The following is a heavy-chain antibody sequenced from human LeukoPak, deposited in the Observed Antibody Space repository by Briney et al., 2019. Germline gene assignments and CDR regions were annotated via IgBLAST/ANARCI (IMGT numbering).Heavy chain of an antibody. D-gene: IGHD6-13*01. Sequence: SETLSLTCAVYGGSFSGYYWSWIRQPPGKGLEWIGEINHSGSTNYNPSLKSRVTISVDTSKNQFSLKLSSVTAADTAAYYCARLEAEYFSSSWWYWGQGTLVTVSS. J-gene: IGHJ4*02. CDR1: GGSFSGYY. CDR3: ARLEAEYFSSSWWY. CDR2: INHSGST. V-gene: IGHV4-34*01.